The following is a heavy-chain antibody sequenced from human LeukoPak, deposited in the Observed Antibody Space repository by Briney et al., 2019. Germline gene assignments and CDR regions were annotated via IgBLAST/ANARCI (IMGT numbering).Heavy chain of an antibody. D-gene: IGHD6-6*01. J-gene: IGHJ6*03. CDR2: FDPEDGET. CDR3: ATYEAARPRHSYYYYMDV. CDR1: GYTLTELS. Sequence: ASVKVSCKVSGYTLTELSMHWVRQAPGKGLEWMGGFDPEDGETIYAQKFQGRVTMTEDTSTDTAYMELSSLRSEDTAVYYCATYEAARPRHSYYYYMDVWGKGTTVAVSS. V-gene: IGHV1-24*01.